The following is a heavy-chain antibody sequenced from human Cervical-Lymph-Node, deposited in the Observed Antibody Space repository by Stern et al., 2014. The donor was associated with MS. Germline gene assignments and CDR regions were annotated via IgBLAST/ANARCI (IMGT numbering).Heavy chain of an antibody. D-gene: IGHD4-17*01. CDR2: ISSDAQSK. V-gene: IGHV3-30*18. Sequence: VQLVESGGAVVQPGKSLRLSCAASGFTFGHSGMHWVRQAPGQGLEWVATISSDAQSKDYAASVKGRFTISRDNSKNTLFLQMKSLRADDTAAYFCANAEYFGDYFGESLYWGQGTLVTVSS. CDR1: GFTFGHSG. J-gene: IGHJ4*02. CDR3: ANAEYFGDYFGESLY.